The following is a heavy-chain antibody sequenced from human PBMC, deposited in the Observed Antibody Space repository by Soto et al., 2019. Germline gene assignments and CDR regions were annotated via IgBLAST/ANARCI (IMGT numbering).Heavy chain of an antibody. CDR1: GFTFSSYE. D-gene: IGHD3-9*01. J-gene: IGHJ5*02. CDR2: ISSSGSTI. V-gene: IGHV3-48*03. Sequence: LRLSFAASGFTFSSYEMNWVRQAPGKGLEWVSYISSSGSTIYYADSVKGRFTISRDNAKNSLYLQMNSLRAEDTAVYYCARDDWGNWFDPWGQGTLVTVSS. CDR3: ARDDWGNWFDP.